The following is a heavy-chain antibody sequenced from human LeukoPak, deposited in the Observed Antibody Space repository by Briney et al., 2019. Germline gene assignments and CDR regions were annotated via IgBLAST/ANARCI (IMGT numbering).Heavy chain of an antibody. D-gene: IGHD3-3*01. Sequence: GASVKVSCEASGYTFTGYYMHWVRQAPGQGLEWMGWINPNSGGTNYAQKFQGRVTMTRDTSISTAYMELSRLRSDDTAVYYCARDLLYDFWSGYPFDYWGQGTLVTVSS. J-gene: IGHJ4*02. CDR3: ARDLLYDFWSGYPFDY. CDR1: GYTFTGYY. V-gene: IGHV1-2*02. CDR2: INPNSGGT.